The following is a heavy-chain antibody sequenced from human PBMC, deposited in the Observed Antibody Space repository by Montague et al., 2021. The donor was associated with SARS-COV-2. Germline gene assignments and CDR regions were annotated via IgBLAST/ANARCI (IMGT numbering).Heavy chain of an antibody. V-gene: IGHV4-34*01. D-gene: IGHD2-2*01. J-gene: IGHJ4*02. CDR2: ISHSGGT. Sequence: SETLSLTCAVYGGSFSGYYWSWIRQPPGKGLEWIGEISHSGGTNYNPSLKSRVTISIDTSKNQFSLKLSPVTAADTAVYYCARHPLGYCRSTSCYVGWGQGTLVTVSS. CDR1: GGSFSGYY. CDR3: ARHPLGYCRSTSCYVG.